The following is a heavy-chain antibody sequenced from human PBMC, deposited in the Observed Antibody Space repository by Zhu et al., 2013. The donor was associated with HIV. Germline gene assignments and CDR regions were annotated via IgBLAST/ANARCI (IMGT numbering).Heavy chain of an antibody. CDR1: GYTFTGYY. CDR3: ARDRTPWGCGGDCYPDAFDI. D-gene: IGHD2-21*01. CDR2: INPNSGGT. J-gene: IGHJ3*02. Sequence: QVQLVQSGAEVKKPGASVKVSCKASGYTFTGYYMHWVRQAPGQGLEWMGWINPNSGGTNYAQKFQGRVTMTRDTSISTAYMELSRLRSDDTAVYYCARDRTPWGCGGDCYPDAFDIWGQGTMVTVSS. V-gene: IGHV1-2*02.